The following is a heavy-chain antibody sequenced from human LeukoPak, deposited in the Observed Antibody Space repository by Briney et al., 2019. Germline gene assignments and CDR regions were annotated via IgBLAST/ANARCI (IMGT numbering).Heavy chain of an antibody. CDR1: GFTFSAYA. V-gene: IGHV3-23*01. D-gene: IGHD6-13*01. CDR3: AKGAATLADGPDS. J-gene: IGHJ4*02. Sequence: GGSLRLSCAASGFTFSAYAMHWVRRAPGKGLHWVSAISSNAESAYYADSVQGLFTISRDNSKNMLYLQMDSLWAEDTAVYYCAKGAATLADGPDSWGQGTLVTVSS. CDR2: ISSNAESA.